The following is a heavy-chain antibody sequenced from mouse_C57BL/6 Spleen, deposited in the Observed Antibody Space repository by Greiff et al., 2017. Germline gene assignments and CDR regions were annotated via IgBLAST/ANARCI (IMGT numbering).Heavy chain of an antibody. CDR3: ARMGMIKSWYFDV. V-gene: IGHV1-50*01. J-gene: IGHJ1*03. D-gene: IGHD2-4*01. CDR2: IDPSDSYT. Sequence: QVQLQQPGAELVKPGASVKLSCKASGYTFTSYWMQWVKQRPGQGLEWIGEIDPSDSYTNYNQKFKGKATLTVDTSSSTAYMQLSSLRSEDSAVYYCARMGMIKSWYFDVWGTGTTVTVSS. CDR1: GYTFTSYW.